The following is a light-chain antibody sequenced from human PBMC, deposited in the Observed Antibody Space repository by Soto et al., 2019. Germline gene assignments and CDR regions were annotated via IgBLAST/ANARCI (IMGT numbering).Light chain of an antibody. V-gene: IGKV1-39*01. Sequence: IQMTQSPSSLSASVGDRVTITCQASQDIGNYLNWYQQKPGSAPKPLIYAASTLQSGVPSRFRGSGSGTEFTLTVTSLQPEDSATYYCQQSYRGLTFGQGTRLEI. J-gene: IGKJ5*01. CDR3: QQSYRGLT. CDR2: AAS. CDR1: QDIGNY.